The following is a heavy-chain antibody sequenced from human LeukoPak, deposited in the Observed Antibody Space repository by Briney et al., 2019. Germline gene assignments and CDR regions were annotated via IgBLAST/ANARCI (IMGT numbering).Heavy chain of an antibody. CDR2: IYHSGST. Sequence: LRLSCAASGFTFSSYAMSWIRQPPGKGLEWIGYIYHSGSTYYNPSLKSRVTISVDRSKNQFSLKLSSVTAADTAVYYCARGDEGVPYYFDYWGQGTLVTVSS. CDR1: GFTFSSYA. J-gene: IGHJ4*02. CDR3: ARGDEGVPYYFDY. D-gene: IGHD5-24*01. V-gene: IGHV4-30-2*01.